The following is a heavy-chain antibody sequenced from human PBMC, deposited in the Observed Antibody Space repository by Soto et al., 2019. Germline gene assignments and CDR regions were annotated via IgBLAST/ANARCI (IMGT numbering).Heavy chain of an antibody. J-gene: IGHJ6*03. Sequence: PSETLSLTCAVYGGSFSGYYWSWIRQPPGKGLEWIGEVNHSGSTNYNPSLKSRVTISVDTSKNQFSLKLSSVTAADTAVYYCARGRSHSITMVRGYYYYYMDVWGKGTTVTVSS. CDR1: GGSFSGYY. V-gene: IGHV4-34*01. CDR3: ARGRSHSITMVRGYYYYYMDV. D-gene: IGHD3-10*01. CDR2: VNHSGST.